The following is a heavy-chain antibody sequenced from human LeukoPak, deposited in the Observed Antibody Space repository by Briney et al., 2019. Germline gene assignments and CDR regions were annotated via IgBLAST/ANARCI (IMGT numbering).Heavy chain of an antibody. J-gene: IGHJ3*02. CDR1: GFNLRSDW. V-gene: IGHV3-7*05. D-gene: IGHD3-9*01. CDR3: VRDPDILSGVAFDI. Sequence: PGGSLRLSCAASGFNLRSDWMNWVRQAPGKGLEWVANINQDGSRKNYLDSVKGRFTVARDNAKSSLYLQMSSLRAEDTAVYYCVRDPDILSGVAFDIWGQGTMVTVSS. CDR2: INQDGSRK.